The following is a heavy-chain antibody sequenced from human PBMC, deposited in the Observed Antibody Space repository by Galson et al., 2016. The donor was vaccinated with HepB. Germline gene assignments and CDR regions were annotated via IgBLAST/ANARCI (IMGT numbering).Heavy chain of an antibody. V-gene: IGHV5-51*01. Sequence: QSGAEVKKPGESLKISCKGSGYTFTTYWIAWVRQMPGKGLEWMGIIYPGDSDTRSSPSFEGQVTISADKSISTAYLQWSSLKASDTAMYYCVRHRYGDHPYFDYWGQGTLVTVSS. D-gene: IGHD4-17*01. CDR2: IYPGDSDT. CDR1: GYTFTTYW. J-gene: IGHJ4*02. CDR3: VRHRYGDHPYFDY.